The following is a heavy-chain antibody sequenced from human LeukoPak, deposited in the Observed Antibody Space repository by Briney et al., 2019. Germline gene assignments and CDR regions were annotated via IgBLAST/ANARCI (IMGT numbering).Heavy chain of an antibody. CDR2: IYHSGST. J-gene: IGHJ4*02. D-gene: IGHD3-10*01. CDR3: ARAHHVLLWFGEFNTNHYSDY. CDR1: GYSISSGYY. Sequence: PSETLSLTCTVSGYSISSGYYWGWIRQPPGKGLEWIGSIYHSGSTYYNPSLKSRVTISVDTSKNQFSLKLSSVTAADTAVYYCARAHHVLLWFGEFNTNHYSDYWGQGTLVTVSS. V-gene: IGHV4-38-2*02.